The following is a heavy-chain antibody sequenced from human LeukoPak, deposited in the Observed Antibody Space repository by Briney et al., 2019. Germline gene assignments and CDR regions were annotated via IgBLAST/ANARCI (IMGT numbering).Heavy chain of an antibody. CDR1: GFTFSSYS. CDR3: ARGVVPAAFDY. CDR2: IISSSSTI. J-gene: IGHJ4*02. D-gene: IGHD2-2*01. V-gene: IGHV3-48*01. Sequence: GGSLRLSCAASGFTFSSYSMNWVRQAPGKGLEWVSYIISSSSTIYYADSVKGRFTISRDNAKNSLYVQLDSLRVDDTAVYYCARGVVPAAFDYWGQGTLVTVSS.